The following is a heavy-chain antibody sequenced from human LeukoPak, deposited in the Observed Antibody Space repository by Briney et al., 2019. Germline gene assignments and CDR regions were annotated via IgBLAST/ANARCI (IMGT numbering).Heavy chain of an antibody. Sequence: ASVKVSCKASGGTFSTYAITWVRQAPGQGLEWMGEIIPLFATTNYAQRFQGRVTITADESTSTAYMELSSLRSEDTAVYYCARADTAMINLEGWNFDYWGQGTLVTVSS. CDR2: IIPLFATT. D-gene: IGHD5-18*01. J-gene: IGHJ4*02. V-gene: IGHV1-69*13. CDR1: GGTFSTYA. CDR3: ARADTAMINLEGWNFDY.